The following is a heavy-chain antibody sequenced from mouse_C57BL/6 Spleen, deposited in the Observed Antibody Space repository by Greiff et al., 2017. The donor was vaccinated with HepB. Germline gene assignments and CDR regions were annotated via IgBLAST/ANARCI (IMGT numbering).Heavy chain of an antibody. J-gene: IGHJ2*01. CDR3: GRSLPNFDY. Sequence: EVLLVESGPELVKPGASVKISCKASGYSFTGYYMNWVKQSPEKSLEWIGEINPSTGGTTYNQKFKAKATLTVDKSSSTAYMQLKSLTSEDSAVYYCGRSLPNFDYWGQGTTLTVSS. CDR1: GYSFTGYY. V-gene: IGHV1-42*01. CDR2: INPSTGGT.